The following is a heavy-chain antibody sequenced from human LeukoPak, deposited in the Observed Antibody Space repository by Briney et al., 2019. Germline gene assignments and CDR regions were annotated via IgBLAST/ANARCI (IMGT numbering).Heavy chain of an antibody. CDR1: GFSLGSYG. D-gene: IGHD5-24*01. Sequence: PGRSLRLSCAASGFSLGSYGMSWVRQAPGKGLEWVSTFSGNADWTHYSDSVKGRFTISRDKSKKTLYLQMNSLRVEDTALYYCAKDGFNYTSRDNDGFDIWGQGTMVTVSS. V-gene: IGHV3-23*01. CDR3: AKDGFNYTSRDNDGFDI. J-gene: IGHJ3*02. CDR2: FSGNADWT.